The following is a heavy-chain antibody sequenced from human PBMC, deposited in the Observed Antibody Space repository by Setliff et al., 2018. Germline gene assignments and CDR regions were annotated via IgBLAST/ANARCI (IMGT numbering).Heavy chain of an antibody. D-gene: IGHD3-10*01. CDR3: ARDGVFYAMDF. Sequence: GGSLRLSCAASGFTFSSFWMAWVRQSPGRGLEWISYISGSGSTIYYVDSVKGQFTISRDNAKNSLYPQMNSLRAEDSAVYYCARDGVFYAMDFWGQGTTVTVSS. CDR2: ISGSGSTI. CDR1: GFTFSSFW. V-gene: IGHV3-48*04. J-gene: IGHJ6*02.